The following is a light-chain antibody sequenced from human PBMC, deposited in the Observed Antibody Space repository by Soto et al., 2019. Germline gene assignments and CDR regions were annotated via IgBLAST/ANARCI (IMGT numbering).Light chain of an antibody. CDR2: EAS. CDR1: SNDIGGYNL. Sequence: QSVLTQPASVSGSPGQSITISCTGTSNDIGGYNLDSWYQQHPGKAPKLIIYEASERPSGVSDRFSGSRSGNTASLTISTLQAEDEADYSCCSFAGGATFVFGGGTKVTVL. J-gene: IGLJ2*01. V-gene: IGLV2-23*02. CDR3: CSFAGGATFV.